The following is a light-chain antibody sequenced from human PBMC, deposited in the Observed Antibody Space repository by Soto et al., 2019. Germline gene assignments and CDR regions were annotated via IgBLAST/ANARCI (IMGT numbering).Light chain of an antibody. Sequence: EIVIPQSPATLSGSPGGRATRSCRSSQSVSSSLAWYQQTTGKATRIPIYGASTRDTGIPARFRGSGSWTESTLPISRLQPDDFETDYCQHYNSYSEAFGQGTTVDIK. J-gene: IGKJ1*01. CDR2: GAS. V-gene: IGKV3-15*01. CDR3: QHYNSYSEA. CDR1: QSVSSS.